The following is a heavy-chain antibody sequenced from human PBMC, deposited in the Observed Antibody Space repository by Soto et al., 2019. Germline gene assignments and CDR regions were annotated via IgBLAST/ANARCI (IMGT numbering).Heavy chain of an antibody. D-gene: IGHD3-22*01. CDR1: GFTFSSDA. J-gene: IGHJ6*02. Sequence: EVQLLESGGNLVQPGGSLRLSCAASGFTFSSDAMSWVRQAPGKGLEWVSAIGGSGGSTYYADSVKGRFTISRDNSKNTLFLQMNSLRAEDTAVYYCAKDPYYYDTSEMDVWGQGTTVTVSS. V-gene: IGHV3-23*01. CDR3: AKDPYYYDTSEMDV. CDR2: IGGSGGST.